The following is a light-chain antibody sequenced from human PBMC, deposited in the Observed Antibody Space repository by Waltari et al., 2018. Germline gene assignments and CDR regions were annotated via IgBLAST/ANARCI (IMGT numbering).Light chain of an antibody. CDR2: DVT. J-gene: IGLJ2*01. CDR3: SSQTSDGVVL. CDR1: HSSFGASDY. Sequence: QSALTPPASVSGSPGPSITTPCTGTHSSFGASDYVSWFQQHPGTAPQVIIYDVTNRPSGVSNRFSGSKSANTASLTISGLQAEDEADYYCSSQTSDGVVLFGGGTKVTVL. V-gene: IGLV2-14*03.